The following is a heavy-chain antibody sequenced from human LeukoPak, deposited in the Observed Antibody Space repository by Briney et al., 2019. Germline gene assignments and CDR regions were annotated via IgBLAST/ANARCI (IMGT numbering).Heavy chain of an antibody. J-gene: IGHJ4*02. CDR2: ISDSSFYI. D-gene: IGHD4-17*01. V-gene: IGHV3-21*01. CDR1: GFTFDDYA. CDR3: ATEPQTTVTPDIDY. Sequence: PGRSLRLSCAASGFTFDDYAMHWVRQAPGKGLEWVSSISDSSFYIYYADSVKGRFTISRDNAKNSLYLQMSSLRAEDTAVYYCATEPQTTVTPDIDYWGQGTLVTVSS.